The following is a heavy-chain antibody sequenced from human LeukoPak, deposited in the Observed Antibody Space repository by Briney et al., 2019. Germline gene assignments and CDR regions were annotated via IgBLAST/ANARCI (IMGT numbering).Heavy chain of an antibody. Sequence: GGSLRLSCAASGFTVSSNYMSWVRQAPGKGLEWVSVIYSGGSTYYADSVKGGFTISRDNSKNTLYLQMNSLRAEDTAVYYCARVWVRVFDYWGQGTLVTVSS. CDR1: GFTVSSNY. CDR2: IYSGGST. V-gene: IGHV3-66*01. CDR3: ARVWVRVFDY. J-gene: IGHJ4*02. D-gene: IGHD3-10*01.